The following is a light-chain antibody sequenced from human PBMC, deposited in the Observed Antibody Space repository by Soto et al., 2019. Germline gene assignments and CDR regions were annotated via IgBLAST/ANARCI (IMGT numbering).Light chain of an antibody. V-gene: IGLV1-40*01. J-gene: IGLJ3*02. CDR2: SNT. Sequence: QSVLTQPPSVSGAPGQRVTISCTGSSSNLGAGYDVQWYQQLPGAAPKLLIHSNTNRPSGVPDRFSGSKSDTSASLAITGLQAEDEADYYCQSYDSSLSGSWVFGGGTKLTVL. CDR1: SSNLGAGYD. CDR3: QSYDSSLSGSWV.